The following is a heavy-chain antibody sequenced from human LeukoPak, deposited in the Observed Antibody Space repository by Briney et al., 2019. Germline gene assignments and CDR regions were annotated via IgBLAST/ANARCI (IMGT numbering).Heavy chain of an antibody. CDR3: AELGITMIGGV. V-gene: IGHV3-53*01. J-gene: IGHJ6*04. CDR1: GFSVSANY. Sequence: GGSLRLSCAASGFSVSANYMSWVRQAPGKGLEWVSVIYSGGSSYYADSVKGRFTISRDNAKNSLYLQMNSLRAEDTAVYYCAELGITMIGGVWGKGTTVTISS. D-gene: IGHD3-10*02. CDR2: IYSGGSS.